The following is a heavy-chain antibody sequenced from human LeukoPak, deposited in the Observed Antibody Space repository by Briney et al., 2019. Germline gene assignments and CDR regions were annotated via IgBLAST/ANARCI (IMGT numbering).Heavy chain of an antibody. CDR2: INTDTGNP. D-gene: IGHD2-2*01. CDR1: GYTFTNYA. V-gene: IGHV7-4-1*02. Sequence: PGASVNVSCKASGYTFTNYAMNWVRQAPGQGLEWMGWINTDTGNPTYAQGFTRRLVFSLDTSASTAYLQISSLKAEDTAVYYCARTLFGDQYQLLHNWFDPWGQGTLVTVSS. J-gene: IGHJ5*02. CDR3: ARTLFGDQYQLLHNWFDP.